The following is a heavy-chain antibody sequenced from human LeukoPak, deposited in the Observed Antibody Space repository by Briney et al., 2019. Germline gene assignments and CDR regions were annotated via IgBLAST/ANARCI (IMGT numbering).Heavy chain of an antibody. J-gene: IGHJ2*01. V-gene: IGHV3-23*01. D-gene: IGHD6-19*01. CDR3: AKLGSSGWYFEYWYFDL. Sequence: GGSLRLSCAASGFTFSSYAMSWVRQAPGKGLEWVSAISGSGGSTYYADSVKGRFTISRDNSKNTLYLQMSSLRAEDTAVYYCAKLGSSGWYFEYWYFDLWGRGTLVTVSS. CDR2: ISGSGGST. CDR1: GFTFSSYA.